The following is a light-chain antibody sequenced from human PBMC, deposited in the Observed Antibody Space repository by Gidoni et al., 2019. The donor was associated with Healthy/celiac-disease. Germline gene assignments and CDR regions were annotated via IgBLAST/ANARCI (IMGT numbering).Light chain of an antibody. V-gene: IGKV1-39*01. CDR1: QSISSY. Sequence: DNQMTQSPSSLSASGGDRVTITCRASQSISSYLNWYQQKPGKAPKLLIYAASSLQSGVPSRFSGSGSGTDFTLTISSLQPEDFATYYCQQSYSTPCTFGQGTKLEIK. CDR2: AAS. J-gene: IGKJ2*02. CDR3: QQSYSTPCT.